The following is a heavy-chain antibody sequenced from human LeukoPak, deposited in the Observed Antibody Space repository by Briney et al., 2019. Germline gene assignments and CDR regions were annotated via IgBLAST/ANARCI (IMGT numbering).Heavy chain of an antibody. J-gene: IGHJ5*02. Sequence: SETLSLTCTVSGGSISSSSYYWGWIGQPPGKGLEWIGGIYYSGTTSYNPSLKSRVTISVATSKNQFSLKLSSVTAADTAVYYCARESNYYGSGTGWFDPWGQGTLVTVSS. CDR3: ARESNYYGSGTGWFDP. CDR2: IYYSGTT. V-gene: IGHV4-39*07. CDR1: GGSISSSSYY. D-gene: IGHD3-10*01.